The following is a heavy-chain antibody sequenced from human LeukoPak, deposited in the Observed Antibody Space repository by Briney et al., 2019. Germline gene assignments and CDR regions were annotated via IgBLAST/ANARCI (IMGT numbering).Heavy chain of an antibody. CDR1: GGSFSGYY. CDR2: INHSGST. J-gene: IGHJ5*02. CDR3: ARGFGSGAWNWFDP. D-gene: IGHD2-15*01. V-gene: IGHV4-34*01. Sequence: SETLSLTCAVYGGSFSGYYWSWIRKPPGKGLEWIGEINHSGSTNYNPSLKSRVTISVDTSKNQFSLKLSPVTAADTAVYYCARGFGSGAWNWFDPWGQGTLVTVSS.